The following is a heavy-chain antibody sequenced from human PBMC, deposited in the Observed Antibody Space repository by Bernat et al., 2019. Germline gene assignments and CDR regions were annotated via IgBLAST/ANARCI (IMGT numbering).Heavy chain of an antibody. Sequence: EVQLVESGGGLVRPGGSLRLSCAASGFTFSSYSMNWVRQAPGKGLEWVSIIYTGGTTYYADSVKGRFTISRDNSKNTLYLQMNSLRAEDTAVYYCARLITVGPWRFDSWGQGTLVTVSS. D-gene: IGHD4-23*01. CDR3: ARLITVGPWRFDS. V-gene: IGHV3-66*04. CDR2: IYTGGTT. J-gene: IGHJ4*02. CDR1: GFTFSSYS.